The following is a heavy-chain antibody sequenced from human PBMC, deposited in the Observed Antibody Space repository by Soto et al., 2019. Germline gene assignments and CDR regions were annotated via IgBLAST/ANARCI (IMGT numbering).Heavy chain of an antibody. V-gene: IGHV4-34*01. J-gene: IGHJ6*04. CDR2: INHSGST. D-gene: IGHD5-12*01. Sequence: ASETLSLTCAVYGGSFSGYYWSWIRQPPGKGLEWIGEINHSGSTNYNPSLKSRVTISVXXXXXXFXLXLXXXTAAXTAVYYCARGGIASGYENSYYYGRDVWGKGTTVT. CDR3: ARGGIASGYENSYYYGRDV. CDR1: GGSFSGYY.